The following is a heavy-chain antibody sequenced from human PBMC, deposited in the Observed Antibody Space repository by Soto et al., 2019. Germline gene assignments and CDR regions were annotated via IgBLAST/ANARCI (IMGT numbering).Heavy chain of an antibody. CDR2: INPADSDI. Sequence: GESLKISCQGSGYSFTSNWIGRVRQMPGKGLEWMGIINPADSDIKYSPSFQGQVTISADKSIGTAYLQWSSLEASDTAMYYCARHQRDDASRKIDCWGQGTLVTVSS. J-gene: IGHJ4*02. V-gene: IGHV5-51*01. CDR1: GYSFTSNW. D-gene: IGHD3-16*01. CDR3: ARHQRDDASRKIDC.